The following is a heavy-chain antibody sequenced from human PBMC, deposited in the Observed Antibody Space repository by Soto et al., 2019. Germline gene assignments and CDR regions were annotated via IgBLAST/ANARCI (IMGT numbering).Heavy chain of an antibody. CDR1: GFTFSSYG. D-gene: IGHD6-6*01. J-gene: IGHJ6*02. V-gene: IGHV3-33*01. CDR3: ARDMAYSSSSGPQYYYYYYGMDV. Sequence: GGSLRLSCAASGFTFSSYGMHWVRQAPGKGLEWVAVIWYDGSNKYYADSVKGRFTISRDNSKNTLYLQMNSLRAEDTAVYYCARDMAYSSSSGPQYYYYYYGMDVWGQGTTVTVSS. CDR2: IWYDGSNK.